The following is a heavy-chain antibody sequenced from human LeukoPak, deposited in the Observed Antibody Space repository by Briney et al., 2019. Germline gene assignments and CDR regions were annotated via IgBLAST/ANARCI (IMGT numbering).Heavy chain of an antibody. CDR1: GLTFSGTY. V-gene: IGHV3-11*05. Sequence: PGGSLRLSCAASGLTFSGTYMSWIRQAPGKGLEWVSYISDSGTVAEYTDSVKGRFTISKDNAKNAQYLQMNSLRGEDTAVYYCVRAIGRGPGGHFDYWGQGTLVTVSS. CDR2: ISDSGTVA. CDR3: VRAIGRGPGGHFDY. J-gene: IGHJ4*02. D-gene: IGHD3-10*01.